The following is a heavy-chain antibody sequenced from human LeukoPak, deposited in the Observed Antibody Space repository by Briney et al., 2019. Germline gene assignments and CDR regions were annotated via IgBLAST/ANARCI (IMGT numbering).Heavy chain of an antibody. CDR2: IIPIFGTA. CDR1: GGTFSSYA. D-gene: IGHD2-21*01. V-gene: IGHV1-69*01. J-gene: IGHJ3*02. Sequence: SVKVSCKASGGTFSSYAISWVRQAPGQGLEWMGGIIPIFGTANYAQKFQGRVTITADESTSTAYMELSSLRSEDTAVYYCARIPKKGIDAFEIWGQGTMVTVSS. CDR3: ARIPKKGIDAFEI.